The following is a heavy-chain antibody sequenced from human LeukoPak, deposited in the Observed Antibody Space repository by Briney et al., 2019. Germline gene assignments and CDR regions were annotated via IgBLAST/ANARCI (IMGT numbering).Heavy chain of an antibody. V-gene: IGHV1-2*02. CDR2: INPNSGGT. CDR3: ARVPYIAVAVTGGFDY. CDR1: GYTFTGYY. D-gene: IGHD6-19*01. J-gene: IGHJ4*02. Sequence: GASVKVSCKASGYTFTGYYMHWVRQAPGQGLEWMGWINPNSGGTNYAQKFQGRVTMTRDTSISTAYMELSRLRSDDTAVYYCARVPYIAVAVTGGFDYWGQGTLVTVSS.